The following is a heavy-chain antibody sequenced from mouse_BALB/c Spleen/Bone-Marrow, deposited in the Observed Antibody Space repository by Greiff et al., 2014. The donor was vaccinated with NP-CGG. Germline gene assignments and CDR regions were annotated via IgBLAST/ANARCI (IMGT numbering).Heavy chain of an antibody. V-gene: IGHV1-9*01. D-gene: IGHD2-14*01. J-gene: IGHJ4*01. CDR1: GYTSGTYW. Sequence: VQLVESGAELMKPGASVKISCKVTGYTSGTYWIEWVKQRPGHGLEWIGEILPGSGSINYNEKFKGKATFTADTSSNTAYIQLSSLTSEDSAVYYCARAYRYGRYAMDYWGQGTSVTVSS. CDR3: ARAYRYGRYAMDY. CDR2: ILPGSGSI.